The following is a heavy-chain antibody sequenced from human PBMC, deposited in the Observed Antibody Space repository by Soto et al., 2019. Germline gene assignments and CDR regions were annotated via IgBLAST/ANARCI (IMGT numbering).Heavy chain of an antibody. D-gene: IGHD3-10*01. V-gene: IGHV1-69*02. Sequence: QVQLVQSGAEVKKPGSSVKVSCKASGGTFSSYAISWVRQAPGQGLEWMGRIIPILGIANYAQKFQGRVTMTADKSTSTSYMELSSLRSEDTAVYYCARSYNYGSGSYYYYYYYMDVWGKGTTVTISS. CDR2: IIPILGIA. J-gene: IGHJ6*03. CDR3: ARSYNYGSGSYYYYYYYMDV. CDR1: GGTFSSYA.